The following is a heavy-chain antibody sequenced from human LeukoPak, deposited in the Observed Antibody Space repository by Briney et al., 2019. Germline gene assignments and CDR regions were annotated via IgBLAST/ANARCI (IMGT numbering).Heavy chain of an antibody. V-gene: IGHV1-2*02. CDR1: GYTFTGYY. D-gene: IGHD5-18*01. CDR2: INPNSGGT. CDR3: ARYNIGYGYYFDY. Sequence: ASVKVSCKASGYTFTGYYMHWVRQAPGQGLEWMGWINPNSGGTNYAQKFQGRVTMTRDTSISTAYMELSRLRSDDTAVYYCARYNIGYGYYFDYWGQGTLVTVSS. J-gene: IGHJ4*02.